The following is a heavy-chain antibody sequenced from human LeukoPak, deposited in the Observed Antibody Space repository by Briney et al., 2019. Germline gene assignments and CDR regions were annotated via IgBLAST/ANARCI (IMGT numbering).Heavy chain of an antibody. CDR2: IWYGGSSK. J-gene: IGHJ4*02. Sequence: GGSLRLSCAASGFTFSSYGMHWVRQAPGKGLEWVAVIWYGGSSKYYADSVKGRFTISRDNSKNTLYLQMNSLRAEDTAVYYCAKSSGYYSQYYFDYWGQGTLVTVSS. CDR1: GFTFSSYG. D-gene: IGHD3-22*01. CDR3: AKSSGYYSQYYFDY. V-gene: IGHV3-30*02.